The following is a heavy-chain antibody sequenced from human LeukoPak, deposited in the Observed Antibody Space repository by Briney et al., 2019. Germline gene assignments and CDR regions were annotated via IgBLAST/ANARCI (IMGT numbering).Heavy chain of an antibody. J-gene: IGHJ4*02. CDR3: ARGYQRPDY. CDR2: ISSSSNNI. Sequence: GSLRLSCPASGFTFSTYTMNWVRQAPGKGLGWVSSISSSSNNINYADSVKGRFTISRDNAMNSVHLQMNSLRVEDTAVYYCARGYQRPDYWGQGTLITVSS. CDR1: GFTFSTYT. D-gene: IGHD2-2*01. V-gene: IGHV3-21*01.